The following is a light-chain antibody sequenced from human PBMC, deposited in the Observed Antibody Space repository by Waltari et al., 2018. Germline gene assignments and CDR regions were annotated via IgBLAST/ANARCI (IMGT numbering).Light chain of an antibody. V-gene: IGLV2-14*03. J-gene: IGLJ2*01. CDR3: CSFTATHTLL. CDR2: DVT. Sequence: TQPASVSGSPGQSITISCTGTNNDVGASKFVSWYQQHPGRAPQLMIYDVTERPSGISYRFSGSKSANTASLTISGLLPEDEAIYYCCSFTATHTLLFGGGTTVTVL. CDR1: NNDVGASKF.